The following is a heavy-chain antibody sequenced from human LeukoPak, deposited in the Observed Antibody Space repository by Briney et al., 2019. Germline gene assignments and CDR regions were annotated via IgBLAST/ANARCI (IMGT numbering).Heavy chain of an antibody. D-gene: IGHD3-16*01. V-gene: IGHV1-18*01. CDR3: ARVQVKTRGSYFRGDY. CDR2: TSSFSDNT. CDR1: GYTFTSYG. J-gene: IGHJ4*02. Sequence: ASVKVSCKTSGYTFTSYGISWVRQAPGQGLEWMGWTSSFSDNTKYAEKFQGRVTMTTEISTSTAYMELRSLRFDDTAVYYCARVQVKTRGSYFRGDYWGQGTLVTVSS.